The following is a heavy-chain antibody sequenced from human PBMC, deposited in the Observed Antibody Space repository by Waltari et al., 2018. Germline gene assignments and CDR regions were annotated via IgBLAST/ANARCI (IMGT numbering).Heavy chain of an antibody. J-gene: IGHJ4*02. CDR3: ARGPRPVPFDY. CDR1: GFTFSAYA. V-gene: IGHV3-30-3*01. CDR2: LSYGGDNK. Sequence: QVQLVESGGGVVQPGRCLRLSCAASGFTFSAYAMHWVRQAPAKGLEWVAVLSYGGDNKYYAESVKGRFTLSGDSSRNTVYLQMDSLRTEDTAVYYCARGPRPVPFDYWGRGTLVTVSS.